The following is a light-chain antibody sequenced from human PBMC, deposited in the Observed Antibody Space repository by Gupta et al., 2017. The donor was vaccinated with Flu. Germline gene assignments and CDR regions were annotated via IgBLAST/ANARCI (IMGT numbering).Light chain of an antibody. Sequence: IQLTPSPSSLSASVGDRVTITCQASQDISNYLNWYQQKPGKAPKLLIYDASNLESGVPSRFSGSGSGTDFTFTISSLQPEDIATYYCQQYYNPSLTFGGGTKVEIK. CDR2: DAS. CDR3: QQYYNPSLT. CDR1: QDISNY. J-gene: IGKJ4*01. V-gene: IGKV1-33*01.